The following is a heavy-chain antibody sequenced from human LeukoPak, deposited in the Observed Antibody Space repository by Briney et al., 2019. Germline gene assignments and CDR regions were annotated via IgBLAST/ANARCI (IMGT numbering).Heavy chain of an antibody. CDR3: ARGRFGVN. J-gene: IGHJ4*02. D-gene: IGHD3-10*01. Sequence: PSETLSLTCAVYGGSFSGYYWSWIRQPQGKGLEWIGEINHSGSTNYNPSLKSRVTISVDTSKNQVSLKLSSVTAADTAVYYCARGRFGVNWGQGTLVTVSS. CDR1: GGSFSGYY. V-gene: IGHV4-34*01. CDR2: INHSGST.